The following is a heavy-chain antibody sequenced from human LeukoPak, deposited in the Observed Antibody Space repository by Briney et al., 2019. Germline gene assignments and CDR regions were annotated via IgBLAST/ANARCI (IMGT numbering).Heavy chain of an antibody. J-gene: IGHJ4*02. CDR3: ARAVLRYFDWLLYPRGFDY. D-gene: IGHD3-9*01. Sequence: SETLSLTCAVYGGSFSGYYWSWIRQPPGKGLEWIGEINHSGSTNYNPSLKSRVTISVDTSKNQFSLKLSSVTAADTAVYYCARAVLRYFDWLLYPRGFDYWGQGTLATVSS. CDR1: GGSFSGYY. V-gene: IGHV4-34*01. CDR2: INHSGST.